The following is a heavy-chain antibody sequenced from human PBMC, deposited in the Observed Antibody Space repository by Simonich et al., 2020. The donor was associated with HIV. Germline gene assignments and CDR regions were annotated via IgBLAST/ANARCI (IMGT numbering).Heavy chain of an antibody. CDR2: FTSRSSTI. Sequence: EVQLVESGGGLVQPGGSLRLSCAASGFTFSSYSMNWVRQAPGKGVEWVSYFTSRSSTIYYADSVKGRFTISRDNAKNSLYLQMNSLRAEDTAVYYCVRDRLGAGNYHYFDYWGQGTLVTVSS. D-gene: IGHD1-7*01. J-gene: IGHJ4*02. V-gene: IGHV3-48*01. CDR3: VRDRLGAGNYHYFDY. CDR1: GFTFSSYS.